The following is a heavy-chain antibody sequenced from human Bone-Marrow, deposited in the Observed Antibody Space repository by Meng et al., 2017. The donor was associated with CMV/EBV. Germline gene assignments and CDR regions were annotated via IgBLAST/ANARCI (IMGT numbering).Heavy chain of an antibody. CDR1: GGSLSSGGYY. V-gene: IGHV4-31*03. J-gene: IGHJ6*02. CDR2: ISDRGST. CDR3: ARGYCSSTSCYRRGYYYYYGMDV. Sequence: SETLSLTCTVSGGSLSSGGYYWTWIRQHPGKGLEWIGHISDRGSTYYNPSLKSRVDISVDTSKNQFSLKLSSVTAADTAVYYCARGYCSSTSCYRRGYYYYYGMDVWGQGTTVTVSS. D-gene: IGHD2-2*02.